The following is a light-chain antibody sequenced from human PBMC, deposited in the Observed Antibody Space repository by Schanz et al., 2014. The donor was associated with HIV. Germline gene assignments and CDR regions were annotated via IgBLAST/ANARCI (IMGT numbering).Light chain of an antibody. V-gene: IGKV3-15*01. Sequence: EIVMTQSPATLSVSPGERVTLSCRASQSVGNNLAWYQQKTGQAPRLLIHDGSTRATGVPARFTGSGSGTQFTLTISSLQSEDFAVYYCQQYNKWPRVTFGGGTKVEIK. CDR3: QQYNKWPRVT. CDR2: DGS. CDR1: QSVGNN. J-gene: IGKJ4*01.